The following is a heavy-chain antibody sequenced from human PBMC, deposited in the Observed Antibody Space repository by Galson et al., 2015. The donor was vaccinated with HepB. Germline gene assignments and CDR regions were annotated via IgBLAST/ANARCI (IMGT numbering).Heavy chain of an antibody. J-gene: IGHJ4*02. Sequence: SLRLSCAASGFTFSDYAMTWVRQAPGKGLEWVSAITGSGGTTYYADSVQGRFTISRDDSENTLYLQMNSLRAGDTAVYYCAKCLLVVVSAPFDSWGQGTLVTVSS. CDR3: AKCLLVVVSAPFDS. V-gene: IGHV3-23*01. CDR1: GFTFSDYA. D-gene: IGHD2-15*01. CDR2: ITGSGGTT.